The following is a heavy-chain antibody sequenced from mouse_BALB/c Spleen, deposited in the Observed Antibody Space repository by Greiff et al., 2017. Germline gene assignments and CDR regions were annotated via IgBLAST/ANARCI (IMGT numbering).Heavy chain of an antibody. V-gene: IGHV1-20*02. CDR2: INPYNGDT. CDR3: ARENWDWFAY. CDR1: GYSFTGYF. D-gene: IGHD4-1*01. J-gene: IGHJ3*01. Sequence: VQLQQSGPELVKPGASVKISCKASGYSFTGYFMNWVMQSHGKSLEWIGRINPYNGDTFYNQKFKGKATLTVDKSSSTAHMELRDLAAEDSAVYYCARENWDWFAYWGQGTLVTVSA.